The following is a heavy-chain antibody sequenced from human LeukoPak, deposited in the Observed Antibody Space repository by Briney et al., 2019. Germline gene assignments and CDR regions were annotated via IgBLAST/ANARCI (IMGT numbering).Heavy chain of an antibody. J-gene: IGHJ5*02. CDR1: GYTFTGYY. Sequence: ASVKVSCKASGYTFTGYYMHWVRQAPGQGLEWMGWVNPNSGGTNFAQKFQGRVTMTRDTSISTAYMELSSLRYDDTAVYYCATNILVRDIINWFDPWGQGTLVTVSS. V-gene: IGHV1-2*02. CDR3: ATNILVRDIINWFDP. CDR2: VNPNSGGT. D-gene: IGHD3-10*01.